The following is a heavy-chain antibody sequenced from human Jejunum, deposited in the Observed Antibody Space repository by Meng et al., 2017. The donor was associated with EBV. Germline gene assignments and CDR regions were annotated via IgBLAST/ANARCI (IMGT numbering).Heavy chain of an antibody. CDR3: AMGPDYAKSGY. J-gene: IGHJ4*02. Sequence: LPRQESGPGLERPSVTRSLTCTVFGGSFSSIIYCWGWIRQPPGKGLEWIGSICFSDYTYHNPSLKSRVAISADTSKNQFSLSLTSVTAADTAVYYCAMGPDYAKSGYWGQGTLVTVSS. V-gene: IGHV4-39*01. CDR2: ICFSDYT. D-gene: IGHD4-17*01. CDR1: GGSFSSIIYC.